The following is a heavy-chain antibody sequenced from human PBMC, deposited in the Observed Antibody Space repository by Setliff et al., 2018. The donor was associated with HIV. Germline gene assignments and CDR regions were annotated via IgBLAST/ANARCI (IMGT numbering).Heavy chain of an antibody. CDR1: GASISTGEYY. V-gene: IGHV4-30-4*01. J-gene: IGHJ1*01. Sequence: SETLSLTCSVSGASISTGEYYWSWVRQYPGRGLEWIGYIYHTGGTSYNPSLRSRLSDSLDTSRNQFSLKLTSVTAADTAIYYCARYHIGGIQYFQHWGQGALVTVSS. D-gene: IGHD2-21*01. CDR2: IYHTGGT. CDR3: ARYHIGGIQYFQH.